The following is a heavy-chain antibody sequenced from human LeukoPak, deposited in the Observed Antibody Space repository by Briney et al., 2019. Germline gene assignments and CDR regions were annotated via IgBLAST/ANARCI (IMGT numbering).Heavy chain of an antibody. CDR2: ISSSGSSI. CDR1: GFTFSNYE. CDR3: ARDGYYGDYVRIRWFDP. D-gene: IGHD4-17*01. V-gene: IGHV3-48*03. Sequence: GGSLRLSCVASGFTFSNYEMNWVRQAPGKGLEWVSYISSSGSSIYYAGSVKGRFTISRDNAKNSLYLQMNTLRAEDTAVYYCARDGYYGDYVRIRWFDPWGQGTLVTVSS. J-gene: IGHJ5*02.